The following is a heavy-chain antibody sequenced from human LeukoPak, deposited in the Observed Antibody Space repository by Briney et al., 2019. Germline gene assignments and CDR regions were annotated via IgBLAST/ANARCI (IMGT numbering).Heavy chain of an antibody. D-gene: IGHD3-3*01. CDR3: ARRPNLASGSAVFWRFDV. J-gene: IGHJ3*01. CDR1: GVSIRSSFYY. V-gene: IGHV4-39*01. Sequence: SETLSLTCTVTGVSIRSSFYYWGWIRQHPGKGLEWIGAVYYTGSTDYNPSLQSRVTISVDTSHNQFSLRLRSLTAADTALYYCARRPNLASGSAVFWRFDVWGQGTMVIASS. CDR2: VYYTGST.